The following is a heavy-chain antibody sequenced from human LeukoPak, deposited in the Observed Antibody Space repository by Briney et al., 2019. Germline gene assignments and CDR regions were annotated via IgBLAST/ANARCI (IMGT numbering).Heavy chain of an antibody. CDR1: GYTLTELS. CDR2: FDPEDGET. D-gene: IGHD3-22*01. J-gene: IGHJ1*01. CDR3: AKMTYYYDSSGYNL. V-gene: IGHV1-24*01. Sequence: ASVKVSCKVSGYTLTELSMHWVRQAPGKGLEWMGGFDPEDGETIYAQKFQGRVTMTEDTSTDTAYMELSSLRSEDTAVYYCAKMTYYYDSSGYNLWGQGTLVTVSS.